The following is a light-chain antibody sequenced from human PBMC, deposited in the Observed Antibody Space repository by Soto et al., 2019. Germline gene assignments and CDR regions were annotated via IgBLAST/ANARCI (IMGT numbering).Light chain of an antibody. CDR2: GAS. Sequence: EIVMTPSPATLSVSPGERATLSCRAIQSVSSNLSWYQQKPGQARRLLIYGASTRATGIPARFSGSGSGTEFSLTISSLQAEDFAVYDCQQYNNWPHWTFGQGTKVEIK. CDR1: QSVSSN. V-gene: IGKV3-15*01. J-gene: IGKJ1*01. CDR3: QQYNNWPHWT.